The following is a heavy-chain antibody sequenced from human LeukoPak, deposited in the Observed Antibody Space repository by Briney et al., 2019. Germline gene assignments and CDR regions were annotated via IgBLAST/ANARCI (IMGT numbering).Heavy chain of an antibody. J-gene: IGHJ4*02. V-gene: IGHV4-30-2*01. CDR3: ARDSFYGGTDY. D-gene: IGHD4-23*01. Sequence: PSETLSLTCAVSGGSISSGGYSWSWIRQPPGKGLEWIGYIYHSGSTYYNPSLKSRVTISVDTSKNQFSLKLTSVTAADTAVYYCARDSFYGGTDYWGQGTLVTVSS. CDR2: IYHSGST. CDR1: GGSISSGGYS.